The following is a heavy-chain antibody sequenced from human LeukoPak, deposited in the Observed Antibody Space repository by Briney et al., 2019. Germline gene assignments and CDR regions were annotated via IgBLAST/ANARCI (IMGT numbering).Heavy chain of an antibody. Sequence: GESLKISWKASGYWFTNYWIGWVRQMPGKGLEWMGVIYPDDSDTRYNPSFHGHVTMSVDKSINTAYLQWSSLKASDTAMYYCARRGYGKNWFDPWGQGTLVTVSS. CDR2: IYPDDSDT. D-gene: IGHD5-18*01. J-gene: IGHJ5*02. CDR1: GYWFTNYW. CDR3: ARRGYGKNWFDP. V-gene: IGHV5-51*01.